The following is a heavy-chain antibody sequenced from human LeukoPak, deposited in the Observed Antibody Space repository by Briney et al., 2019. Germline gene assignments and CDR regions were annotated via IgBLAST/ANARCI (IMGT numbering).Heavy chain of an antibody. CDR2: INHSGST. CDR1: GGSFSGYY. D-gene: IGHD2-15*01. Sequence: TSETLSLTCAVYGGSFSGYYWSWIRQPPGKGLEWIGEINHSGSTNYNPSLKSRVTISVDTSKNQFSLKLSSVTAADTAVYYCARHSGGSRLLYYYYYGMDVWGQGTTVTVSS. CDR3: ARHSGGSRLLYYYYYGMDV. J-gene: IGHJ6*02. V-gene: IGHV4-34*01.